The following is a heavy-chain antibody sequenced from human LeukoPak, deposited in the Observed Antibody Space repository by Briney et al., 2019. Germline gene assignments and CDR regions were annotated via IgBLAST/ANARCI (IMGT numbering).Heavy chain of an antibody. D-gene: IGHD3-22*01. J-gene: IGHJ5*02. V-gene: IGHV1-2*02. CDR2: INPNSGGT. CDR3: AREGPHYDSSGYYGAWFDP. CDR1: GYTFTGYY. Sequence: ASVKVSCKASGYTFTGYYMHWVRQAPGQGLEWMGWINPNSGGTNYAQKFQGRVTMTRDTSISTAYMELSRLRSDDTAVYYCAREGPHYDSSGYYGAWFDPWGQGTLVTVSS.